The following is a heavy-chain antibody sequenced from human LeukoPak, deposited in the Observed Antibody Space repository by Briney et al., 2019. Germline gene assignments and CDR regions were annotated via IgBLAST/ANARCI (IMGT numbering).Heavy chain of an antibody. J-gene: IGHJ4*02. V-gene: IGHV1-69*06. CDR1: GYTFTGYY. Sequence: GASVKVSCKASGYTFTGYYMHWVRQAPGQGLEWMGGIIPIFGTANYAQKFQGRVTITADKSTSTAYMELSSLRSEDTAVYYRASRAGYSCGSTDYWGQGTLVTVSS. CDR2: IIPIFGTA. CDR3: ASRAGYSCGSTDY. D-gene: IGHD5-18*01.